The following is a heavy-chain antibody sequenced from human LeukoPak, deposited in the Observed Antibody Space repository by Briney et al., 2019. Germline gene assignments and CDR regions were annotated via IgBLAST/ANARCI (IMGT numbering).Heavy chain of an antibody. D-gene: IGHD3-3*01. Sequence: PGGSLRLSCAASGFTFSSYAMSWVRQAPGKGLEWVSAISGSGGSTYYADSVKGRFTISRDNSKNTLYLQMNSLRAEDTAVYYCAKDGATEPYYDFWSGYYLYYYYYYMDVWGKGTTVTVSS. V-gene: IGHV3-23*01. CDR3: AKDGATEPYYDFWSGYYLYYYYYYMDV. CDR1: GFTFSSYA. J-gene: IGHJ6*03. CDR2: ISGSGGST.